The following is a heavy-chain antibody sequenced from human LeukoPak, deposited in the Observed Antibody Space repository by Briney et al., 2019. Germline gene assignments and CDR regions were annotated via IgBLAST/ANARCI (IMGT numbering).Heavy chain of an antibody. CDR1: GFTFSIYA. V-gene: IGHV3-23*01. D-gene: IGHD2-15*01. J-gene: IGHJ4*02. CDR3: AGVATTGY. CDR2: LSGSGDST. Sequence: GGSLRLSCAASGFTFSIYAMSWVRQAPGKGLEWVSTLSGSGDSTYYADSVKGRFTISRDNAKNSLYLQMNSLRAEDTAVYYCAGVATTGYWGQGTLVTVSS.